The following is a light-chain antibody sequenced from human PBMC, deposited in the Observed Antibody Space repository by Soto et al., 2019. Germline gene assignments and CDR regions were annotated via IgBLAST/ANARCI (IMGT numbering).Light chain of an antibody. CDR3: QQYNNWPRT. CDR1: RSVSSD. Sequence: EIVLTQSPATLSVSPGERATLSCRASRSVSSDLAWYHQKPGQAPRLPIYGASTRATGIPARFSGSGSGTEFTPTINSLQSEDFAVYYCQQYNNWPRTFGQGTKVDIK. J-gene: IGKJ1*01. CDR2: GAS. V-gene: IGKV3-15*01.